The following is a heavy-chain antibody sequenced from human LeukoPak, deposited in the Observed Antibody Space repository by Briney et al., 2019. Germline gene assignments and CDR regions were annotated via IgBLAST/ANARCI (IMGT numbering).Heavy chain of an antibody. D-gene: IGHD3-3*01. V-gene: IGHV3-30*02. CDR1: GFTFSTYG. CDR2: IRSDGINK. J-gene: IGHJ4*02. CDR3: AKSQGYDFWSGPIFDY. Sequence: GGSLRLSCAASGFTFSTYGMHWVRQAPGKGLEWVAFIRSDGINKYYADSVKGRFTISRDNSKNTLYLQMNSLRAEDTAVYYCAKSQGYDFWSGPIFDYWGQGTLVTVSS.